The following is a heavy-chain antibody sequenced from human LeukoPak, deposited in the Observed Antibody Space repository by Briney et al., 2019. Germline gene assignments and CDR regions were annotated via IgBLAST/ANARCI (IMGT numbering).Heavy chain of an antibody. CDR2: INSDGSST. V-gene: IGHV3-74*01. Sequence: GGSLRLSCAASGFTFSSYWMHWVRQAPGKGLVWVSRINSDGSSTSYADSVKGRFTISRDNAKKTLYLQMNGLRAEDTAVYYCARDLLWFGESRGYYFDYWGQGTLVTVSS. CDR1: GFTFSSYW. D-gene: IGHD3-10*01. CDR3: ARDLLWFGESRGYYFDY. J-gene: IGHJ4*02.